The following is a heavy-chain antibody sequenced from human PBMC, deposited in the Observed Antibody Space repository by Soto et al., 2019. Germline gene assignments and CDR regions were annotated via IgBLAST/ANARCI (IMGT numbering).Heavy chain of an antibody. CDR3: ARYYPSSMAGMVPPHEGSHYYYYVIAV. Sequence: PGGSLRLSCAASGFTFSSYSMNWVRQAPGKGLEWVSYISSSSSTIYYADSVKGRFTISRDNAKNSLYLQMNSLRDEDTAVYYCARYYPSSMAGMVPPHEGSHYYYYVIAVCGQGTTVTVSS. V-gene: IGHV3-48*02. J-gene: IGHJ6*02. CDR1: GFTFSSYS. D-gene: IGHD3-16*01. CDR2: ISSSSSTI.